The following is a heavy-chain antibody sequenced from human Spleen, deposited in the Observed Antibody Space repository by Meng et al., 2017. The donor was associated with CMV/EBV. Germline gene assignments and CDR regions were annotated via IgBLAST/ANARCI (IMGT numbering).Heavy chain of an antibody. Sequence: ASVKVSCKASGYSFTDYHIHWVRQAPGQGPEWMVWINPNNGGTTYAQKFQGRVTLTADTSINTVHMEVTRLRSEDTAVYYCARDLSLGLVVSGANNWGQGTLVTVSS. J-gene: IGHJ4*02. V-gene: IGHV1-2*02. CDR2: INPNNGGT. CDR3: ARDLSLGLVVSGANN. CDR1: GYSFTDYH. D-gene: IGHD4/OR15-4a*01.